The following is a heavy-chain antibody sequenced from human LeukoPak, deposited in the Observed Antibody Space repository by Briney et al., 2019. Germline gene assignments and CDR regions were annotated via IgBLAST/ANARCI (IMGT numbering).Heavy chain of an antibody. Sequence: GGSLRLSCAASGFTFSDYYMSWIRQAPGKGLEWVSYISSGGSTIYYADSVKGRFTISRDNAKNSLYLQMNSLRAEDTAVYYCARDYGTPYYDFWSGHNNWFDPWGQGTLVTVSS. V-gene: IGHV3-11*04. CDR2: ISSGGSTI. CDR3: ARDYGTPYYDFWSGHNNWFDP. J-gene: IGHJ5*02. CDR1: GFTFSDYY. D-gene: IGHD3-3*01.